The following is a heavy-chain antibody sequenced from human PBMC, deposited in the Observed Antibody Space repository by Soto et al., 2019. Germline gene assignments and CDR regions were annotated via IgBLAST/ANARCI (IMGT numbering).Heavy chain of an antibody. D-gene: IGHD3-10*01. CDR1: GYTFTSYG. J-gene: IGHJ6*02. V-gene: IGHV1-18*01. Sequence: ASVKVSCKASGYTFTSYGISWVRQAPGQGLEWMGWISAYNGNTNYAQKLQGRVTMTTDTSTSTAYMELRSLRSDDTAVYYCASGMAVVRGVIITRNYYYYGMDVWGQGTTVTVSS. CDR3: ASGMAVVRGVIITRNYYYYGMDV. CDR2: ISAYNGNT.